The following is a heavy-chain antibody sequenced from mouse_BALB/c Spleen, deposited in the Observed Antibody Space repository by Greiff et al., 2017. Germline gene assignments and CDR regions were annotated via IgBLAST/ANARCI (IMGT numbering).Heavy chain of an antibody. D-gene: IGHD2-4*01. CDR3: ASGGITTRFDY. V-gene: IGHV1S34*01. CDR1: GYSFTGYY. J-gene: IGHJ2*01. CDR2: ISCYNGAT. Sequence: LVKPGASVKLSCKASGYSFTGYYMSWVKQRPGQSLEWIGYISCYNGATSYNQKFKGKATFTVDTSSSTAYMQFNSLTSEDSAVYDCASGGITTRFDYWGQGTTLTVSA.